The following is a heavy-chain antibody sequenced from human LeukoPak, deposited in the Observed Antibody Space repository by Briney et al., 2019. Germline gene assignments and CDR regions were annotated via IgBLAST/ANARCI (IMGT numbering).Heavy chain of an antibody. CDR3: ARAATITMFDY. Sequence: KTSETLSLTCTVSGXSINGYYWNWIRQPAGKGLEWIGRIYISGSTNYNPSLNSRVTMSVDTSKNQFSLKLSSVTAADTAVYYCARAATITMFDYWGQGTLVTVSS. CDR2: IYISGST. CDR1: GXSINGYY. J-gene: IGHJ4*02. D-gene: IGHD3-3*01. V-gene: IGHV4-4*07.